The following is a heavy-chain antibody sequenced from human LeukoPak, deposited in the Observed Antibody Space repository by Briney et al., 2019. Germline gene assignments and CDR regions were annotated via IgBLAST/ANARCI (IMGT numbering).Heavy chain of an antibody. D-gene: IGHD6-13*01. J-gene: IGHJ4*02. CDR3: ARGLEYSSSWYFDY. Sequence: ASVKVSCKASGGTFSSYAISWVRQAPGQGLEWMGGIIPIFGTANYAQKFQGRVTITADESTSTAYMELSSLRSEDTAVYYCARGLEYSSSWYFDYWGQGTLVTVFS. CDR1: GGTFSSYA. CDR2: IIPIFGTA. V-gene: IGHV1-69*13.